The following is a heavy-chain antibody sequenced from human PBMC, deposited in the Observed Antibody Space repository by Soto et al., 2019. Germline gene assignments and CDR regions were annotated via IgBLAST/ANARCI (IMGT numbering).Heavy chain of an antibody. V-gene: IGHV3-66*01. CDR3: TPLMIYDSSGYQDY. J-gene: IGHJ4*02. CDR2: IYSGGST. Sequence: PGGSLRLSCAASGFTVSNNYMSWVRQAPGMGLEWVSVIYSGGSTYYADSVKGRFTISRDNSKNTLYLQMNSLKTEDTAVYYCTPLMIYDSSGYQDYWGQGTLVTVSS. D-gene: IGHD3-22*01. CDR1: GFTVSNNY.